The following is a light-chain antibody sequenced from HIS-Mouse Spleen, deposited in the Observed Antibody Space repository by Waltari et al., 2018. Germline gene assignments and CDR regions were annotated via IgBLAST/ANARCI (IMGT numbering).Light chain of an antibody. V-gene: IGLV2-14*03. CDR2: DVS. CDR1: SSDVGGYNY. J-gene: IGLJ1*01. Sequence: QSALTQPAPVSGSPGHSITSSCTGTSSDVGGYNYVSWYHQHPGKAHKLMIYDVSNRPSGVSNRFSGSKSGNTASLTISGLQAEDEADYYCSSYTSSSTYVFGTGTKVTVL. CDR3: SSYTSSSTYV.